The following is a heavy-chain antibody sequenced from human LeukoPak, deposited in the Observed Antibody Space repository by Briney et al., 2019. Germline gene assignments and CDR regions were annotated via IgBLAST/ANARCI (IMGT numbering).Heavy chain of an antibody. J-gene: IGHJ4*02. D-gene: IGHD5-18*01. CDR2: IYSGGST. CDR1: GFTVSSNY. V-gene: IGHV3-53*01. CDR3: ARDGYSYGYGDY. Sequence: GGSLRLSCAASGFTVSSNYMSWVRQAPGKGLEWVSVIYSGGSTYYADSVEGRFTISRDNSKNTLYLQMNSLRAEDTAVYYCARDGYSYGYGDYWGQGTLVTVSS.